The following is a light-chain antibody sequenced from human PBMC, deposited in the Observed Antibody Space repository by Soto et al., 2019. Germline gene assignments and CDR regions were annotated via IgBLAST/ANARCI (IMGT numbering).Light chain of an antibody. CDR2: GAS. CDR3: QQYSNWPPLT. CDR1: QSISSN. J-gene: IGKJ4*01. Sequence: EIVMTQSPATLSVSPGERATLSCRASQSISSNLAWYQQKPGQPPRLLIYGASTRATGIPARFSGSGSGTEFTLTISSLQSEDFAVYYCQQYSNWPPLTFGGGTQLDIK. V-gene: IGKV3-15*01.